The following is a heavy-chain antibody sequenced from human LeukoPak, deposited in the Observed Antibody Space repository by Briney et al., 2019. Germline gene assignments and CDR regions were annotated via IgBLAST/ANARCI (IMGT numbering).Heavy chain of an antibody. D-gene: IGHD3-22*01. V-gene: IGHV3-23*01. CDR1: GFTFSNYA. Sequence: GGSLRLSCVASGFTFSNYAMSWVRQAPGKGLEWVSTISGSGRSTYYADSVKGRFTISRDNAKNPLYLQMNSLSAEETAVYYCAKYPYDSSGYYSIDAFDIWGQGTMVTVSS. J-gene: IGHJ3*02. CDR3: AKYPYDSSGYYSIDAFDI. CDR2: ISGSGRST.